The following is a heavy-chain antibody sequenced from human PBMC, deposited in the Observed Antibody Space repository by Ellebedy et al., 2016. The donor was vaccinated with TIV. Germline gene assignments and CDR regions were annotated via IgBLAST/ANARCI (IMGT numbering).Heavy chain of an antibody. D-gene: IGHD2-15*01. CDR2: ISDSGGST. J-gene: IGHJ6*02. Sequence: GESLKISXAASGFTFSNYAMSWVRQAPGKGLEWVSTISDSGGSTYYADSVKGRFTISRENSENTLYLQMNSLRAEDTAVYYCAKGDFFVGDGQWVILRDYYYVMDVWGQGTMVTVSS. V-gene: IGHV3-23*01. CDR1: GFTFSNYA. CDR3: AKGDFFVGDGQWVILRDYYYVMDV.